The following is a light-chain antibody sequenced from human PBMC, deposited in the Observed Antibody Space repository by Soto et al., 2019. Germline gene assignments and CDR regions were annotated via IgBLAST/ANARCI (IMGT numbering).Light chain of an antibody. CDR2: DDS. Sequence: SYELTQPPSVSVAPGQTARSTCGGNNIGSKSVPWYQQKPGQAPVLVVYDDSDRPSGIPERFSGSNSGNTATLTISRVEAGDEAEYYGQVWDSSSDLVVFGGGTKLTVL. CDR3: QVWDSSSDLVV. V-gene: IGLV3-21*02. CDR1: NIGSKS. J-gene: IGLJ2*01.